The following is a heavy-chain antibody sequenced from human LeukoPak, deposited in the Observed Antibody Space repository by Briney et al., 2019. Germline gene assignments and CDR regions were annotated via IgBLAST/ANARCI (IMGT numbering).Heavy chain of an antibody. V-gene: IGHV3-30*18. CDR3: AKARDFWSGYEELIDY. D-gene: IGHD3-3*01. CDR1: GFTFSSYE. Sequence: GGSLRLSCAASGFTFSSYEMNWVRQAPGKGLEWVAVISYDGSDKYYADSVKGRFTISRDNSKNTLYLQMNTLRAEDTAVYYCAKARDFWSGYEELIDYWGQGTLVTVSS. CDR2: ISYDGSDK. J-gene: IGHJ4*02.